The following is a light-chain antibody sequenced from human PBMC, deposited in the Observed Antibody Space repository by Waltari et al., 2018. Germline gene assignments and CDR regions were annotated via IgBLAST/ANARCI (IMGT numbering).Light chain of an antibody. Sequence: QSVLTQPPSASGTPGQRVTISCSGTSSNIGFNTVSWYQQVPGTAPNLLIYTDNQRPSGVPDRCSGSKSGSSASLAISGLQSEDEADYYCAGWDDSLNGWVFGGGTKVTVV. CDR2: TDN. CDR3: AGWDDSLNGWV. CDR1: SSNIGFNT. J-gene: IGLJ3*02. V-gene: IGLV1-44*01.